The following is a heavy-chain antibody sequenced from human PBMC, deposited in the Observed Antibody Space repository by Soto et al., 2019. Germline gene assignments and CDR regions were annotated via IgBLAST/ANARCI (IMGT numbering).Heavy chain of an antibody. CDR3: ARNESSNIYGMDV. V-gene: IGHV3-21*01. J-gene: IGHJ6*02. CDR2: ISSSSFSI. D-gene: IGHD6-6*01. CDR1: RFTFSSYS. Sequence: EGSLRLSCAASRFTFSSYSMNWVRQAPGKGLEWVSSISSSSFSINYADSVKGRFSISRDDAQNSLHLQMNNLRAEDTAVYYCARNESSNIYGMDVWGQGTTVTVSS.